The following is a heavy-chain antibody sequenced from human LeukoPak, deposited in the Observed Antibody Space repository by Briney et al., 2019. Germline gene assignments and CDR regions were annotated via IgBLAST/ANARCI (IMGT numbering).Heavy chain of an antibody. D-gene: IGHD3-22*01. J-gene: IGHJ3*02. CDR1: GFTFSSYW. CDR2: IKQDGSEK. CDR3: AREALGYYSRVGAFDI. Sequence: GGSLRLSCAASGFTFSSYWMSWVRQAPGKGLEWVANIKQDGSEKYYVDSVKGRFTISRDNAKNSLYLQMNSLRAEDTAVYYCAREALGYYSRVGAFDIWGQGTMVTVSS. V-gene: IGHV3-7*01.